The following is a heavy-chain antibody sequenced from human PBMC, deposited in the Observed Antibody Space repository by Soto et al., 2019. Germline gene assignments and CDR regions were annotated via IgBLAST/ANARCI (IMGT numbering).Heavy chain of an antibody. V-gene: IGHV3-30*18. Sequence: QVQLVESGGGVVQPGRSLRLSCAASGFTFSSYGMHWVRQAPGKGLEWVAVISYDGSNKYYADSVKGRFTISRDNSKNTLYLQMNSLRAEDTAVYYCAKGGFDIVVVPAASHYYYGMDVWGQGTTVTVSS. CDR2: ISYDGSNK. CDR1: GFTFSSYG. J-gene: IGHJ6*02. D-gene: IGHD2-2*01. CDR3: AKGGFDIVVVPAASHYYYGMDV.